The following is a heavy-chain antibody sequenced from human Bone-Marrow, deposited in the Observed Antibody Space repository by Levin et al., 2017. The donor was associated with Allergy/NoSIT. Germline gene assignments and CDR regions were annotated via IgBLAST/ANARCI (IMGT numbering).Heavy chain of an antibody. CDR3: ARQRSRAFDY. Sequence: SETLSLTCAISGDSVSNNSVAWNWIRQSPARGLEWLGRTYYRSKWYNDYAVSVKSRLTINSDTSKNLFSLQLTSVTPEDTAVYYCARQRSRAFDYWGQGTLVTVSS. D-gene: IGHD1-26*01. V-gene: IGHV6-1*01. CDR2: TYYRSKWYN. CDR1: GDSVSNNSVA. J-gene: IGHJ4*02.